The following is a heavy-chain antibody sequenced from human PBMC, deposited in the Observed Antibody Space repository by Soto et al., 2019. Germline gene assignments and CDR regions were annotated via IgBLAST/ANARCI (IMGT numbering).Heavy chain of an antibody. CDR1: GGSISSGDYY. Sequence: SETLSLTCTVSGGSISSGDYYWSWIRQPPGKGLEWIGYIYYSGSTYYNPSLKSRVTISVDTSKNQFSLKLSSVTAADTAVYYCARDPSILLWFGESQKTNHRSYYYYGMDVWGQGTTVTVSS. V-gene: IGHV4-30-4*01. CDR3: ARDPSILLWFGESQKTNHRSYYYYGMDV. CDR2: IYYSGST. D-gene: IGHD3-10*01. J-gene: IGHJ6*02.